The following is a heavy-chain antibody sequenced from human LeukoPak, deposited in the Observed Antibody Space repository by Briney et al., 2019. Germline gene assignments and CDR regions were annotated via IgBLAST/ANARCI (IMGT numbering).Heavy chain of an antibody. D-gene: IGHD1-26*01. J-gene: IGHJ5*02. CDR1: GGSFSGYY. CDR3: ARATYSGSRNWFDP. V-gene: IGHV4-34*01. Sequence: PSETLSLTCAVYGGSFSGYYWSWIRQPPGKGLEWIGEINHSGSTNYNPSLKSRVTISVDTSKNQFSLKLSSVTAADTAVYYCARATYSGSRNWFDPWGQGTLVTVSS. CDR2: INHSGST.